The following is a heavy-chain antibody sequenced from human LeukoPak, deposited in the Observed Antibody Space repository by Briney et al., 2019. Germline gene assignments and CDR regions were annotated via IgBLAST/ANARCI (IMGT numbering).Heavy chain of an antibody. CDR3: ARVRRAGYCSSTSCSYYYYYGMDV. J-gene: IGHJ6*02. V-gene: IGHV4-34*01. CDR1: GGSFSGYY. D-gene: IGHD2-2*03. CDR2: INHSGST. Sequence: SETLSLTCAVYGGSFSGYYWSWIRQPPGKGLEWIGEINHSGSTNYNPSLKRRVTISVDTSKNQFSLKLSSVTAADTAVYYCARVRRAGYCSSTSCSYYYYYGMDVWGQGTTVTVSS.